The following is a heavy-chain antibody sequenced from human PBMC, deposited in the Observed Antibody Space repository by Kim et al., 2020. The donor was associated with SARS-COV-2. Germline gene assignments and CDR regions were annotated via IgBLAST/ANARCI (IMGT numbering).Heavy chain of an antibody. Sequence: GGSLRLSCAASGIDFSYYYMSWIRQAPGKGLEWLSYISSSGSYTKYADSLKGRFTISRDNAENSLYLEMNSLRPEDTAVYYCVRVAVGASSWYYFDSWG. D-gene: IGHD6-13*01. V-gene: IGHV3-11*05. CDR3: VRVAVGASSWYYFDS. J-gene: IGHJ4*01. CDR2: ISSSGSYT. CDR1: GIDFSYYY.